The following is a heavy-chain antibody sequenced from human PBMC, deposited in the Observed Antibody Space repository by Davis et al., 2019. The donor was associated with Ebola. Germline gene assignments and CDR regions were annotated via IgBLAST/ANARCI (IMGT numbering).Heavy chain of an antibody. CDR1: GGSFSGYY. CDR2: IYYSGST. J-gene: IGHJ4*02. V-gene: IGHV4-34*01. Sequence: SETLSLTCAVYGGSFSGYYWSWIRQPPGKGLEWIGSIYYSGSTYYNPSLKSRVTISVDTSKNQFSLNLSSVTAADTAVYYCARVEYSSSSFDYWGQGTLVTVSS. CDR3: ARVEYSSSSFDY. D-gene: IGHD6-13*01.